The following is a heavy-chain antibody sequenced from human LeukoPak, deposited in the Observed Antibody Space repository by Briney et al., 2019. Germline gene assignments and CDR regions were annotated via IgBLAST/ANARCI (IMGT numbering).Heavy chain of an antibody. D-gene: IGHD2-8*01. CDR2: IGGTAGNT. Sequence: PGGSLRLSCAASGRTFTEYYMHWVRQAPGKGLEWVSFIGGTAGNTYYADSVKGRFTISRDNAKNSLYLQKNSVRAEDTAVYYCAREWSAFDIWGQGTMVTVSS. CDR3: AREWSAFDI. V-gene: IGHV3-11*04. CDR1: GRTFTEYY. J-gene: IGHJ3*02.